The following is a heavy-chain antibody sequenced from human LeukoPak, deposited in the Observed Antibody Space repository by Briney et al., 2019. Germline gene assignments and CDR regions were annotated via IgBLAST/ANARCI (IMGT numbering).Heavy chain of an antibody. V-gene: IGHV3-11*01. J-gene: IGHJ4*02. Sequence: GGSLRLSCAASGFTFSDYYMSWIRQAPGKGLEWVSYISSSGSTIYYADSVKGRFTISRDNAKNSLYLQMSSLRAEDTAVYYCAREYSSGWYDYWGQGTLVTVSS. CDR2: ISSSGSTI. D-gene: IGHD6-19*01. CDR3: AREYSSGWYDY. CDR1: GFTFSDYY.